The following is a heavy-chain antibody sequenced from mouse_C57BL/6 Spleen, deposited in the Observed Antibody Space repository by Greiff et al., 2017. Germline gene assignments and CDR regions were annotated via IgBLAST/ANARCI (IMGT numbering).Heavy chain of an antibody. Sequence: QVRLQQPGAELVMPGASVKLSCKASGYTFTCYWMNWVKQRPGQGLEWIGEIDPFDSYTTYNQKFKGKSALTVDKSSSTAYMQLSSLTSEDSAVYCCARSGSSYWYFDVWGTGTTVTVSS. CDR1: GYTFTCYW. V-gene: IGHV1-69*01. D-gene: IGHD1-1*01. J-gene: IGHJ1*03. CDR2: IDPFDSYT. CDR3: ARSGSSYWYFDV.